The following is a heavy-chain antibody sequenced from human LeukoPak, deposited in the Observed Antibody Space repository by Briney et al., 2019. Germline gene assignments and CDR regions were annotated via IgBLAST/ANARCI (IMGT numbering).Heavy chain of an antibody. CDR3: AKDRGRFLEWLPTYYFDY. J-gene: IGHJ4*02. CDR1: VFTFSSDG. V-gene: IGHV3-30*18. D-gene: IGHD3-3*01. Sequence: PGRSLRLSCAASVFTFSSDGMYWVRPAPGKGLGWVAVISYDGSNKYYADSVKGRFSISRDNSQNTLYLQMNSLRAEDTAVYYCAKDRGRFLEWLPTYYFDYRGQGTLVTVPS. CDR2: ISYDGSNK.